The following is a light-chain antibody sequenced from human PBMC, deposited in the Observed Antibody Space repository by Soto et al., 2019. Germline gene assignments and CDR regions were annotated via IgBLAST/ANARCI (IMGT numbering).Light chain of an antibody. CDR3: LQDYTYPYT. CDR1: QGIRNE. CDR2: GAS. Sequence: AIQMTQSPSSLSASVGDRVTITCRASQGIRNELGWYQQKPGKAPKLLLYGASSLQSGVPSRFSGSGSGTEFTLTISSLQPEDVATYYCLQDYTYPYTFGQGTKLEIK. V-gene: IGKV1-6*01. J-gene: IGKJ2*01.